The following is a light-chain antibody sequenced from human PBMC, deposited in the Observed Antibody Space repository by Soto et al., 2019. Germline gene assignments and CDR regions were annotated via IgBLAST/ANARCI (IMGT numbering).Light chain of an antibody. CDR3: QQRSNWLIT. V-gene: IGKV3-11*01. Sequence: EIVLTQSPGTLSVSPGEMATLSCRASQSVSNNYLAWYQQKPGQAPRLLIYGASNRATGIPARFSGSGSGTDFTLTISSLEPEDFAVYYCQQRSNWLITFGQGTRLEIK. J-gene: IGKJ5*01. CDR2: GAS. CDR1: QSVSNNY.